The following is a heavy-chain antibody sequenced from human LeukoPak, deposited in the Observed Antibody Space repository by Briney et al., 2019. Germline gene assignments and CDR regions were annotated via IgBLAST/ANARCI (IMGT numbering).Heavy chain of an antibody. CDR1: GFIFSSFA. J-gene: IGHJ4*02. CDR2: ISGSGSAT. D-gene: IGHD3-10*01. CDR3: VTGYGSGFPVFDY. V-gene: IGHV3-23*01. Sequence: GGSLRLSCAASGFIFSSFAMSWVRQAPGKGLEWVSTISGSGSATFYADSVKGRFIVSRDRSTNTVFLQMSSLRVEDTALYYCVTGYGSGFPVFDYWGQGTFVTVSS.